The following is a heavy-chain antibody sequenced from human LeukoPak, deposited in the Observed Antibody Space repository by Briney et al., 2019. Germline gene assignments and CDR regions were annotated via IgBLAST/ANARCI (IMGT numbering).Heavy chain of an antibody. V-gene: IGHV4-34*01. D-gene: IGHD6-13*01. Sequence: SETLSLTCAVYGGSVSDYYWTWIRQPPGKGLEWIGEINQSGTTYYNTSLKSRVTISPNTSKNQVSLKLTSVTAADTAVYYCARLSRGAAAGFDYWGQGTLVTVSS. J-gene: IGHJ4*02. CDR2: INQSGTT. CDR1: GGSVSDYY. CDR3: ARLSRGAAAGFDY.